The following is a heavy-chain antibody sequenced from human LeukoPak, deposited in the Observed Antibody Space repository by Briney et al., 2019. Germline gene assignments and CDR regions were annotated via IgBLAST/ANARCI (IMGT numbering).Heavy chain of an antibody. CDR1: GFTFSSYG. Sequence: GGTLRLSCAASGFTFSSYGMSWVRQAPGKGLEWVSAISGSGGSTYYADSVKGRFTISRDNAKNSLYLQMNSLRAEDTAVYYCARGEGSGDYYYYYYMDVWGKGTTVTISS. V-gene: IGHV3-23*01. CDR3: ARGEGSGDYYYYYYMDV. J-gene: IGHJ6*03. CDR2: ISGSGGST. D-gene: IGHD1-14*01.